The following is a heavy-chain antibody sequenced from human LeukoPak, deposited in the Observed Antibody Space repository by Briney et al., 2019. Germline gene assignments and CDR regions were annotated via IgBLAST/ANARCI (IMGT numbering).Heavy chain of an antibody. CDR2: IYTSGST. J-gene: IGHJ5*02. CDR3: ARDLVGALNWFDP. D-gene: IGHD6-6*01. Sequence: SETLSLTCAVYGGSFSGYYWSRIRQPAGKGLEWIGRIYTSGSTNYNPSLKSRVTMSVDTSKNQFSLKLSSVTAADTAVYYCARDLVGALNWFDPWGQGTLVTVSS. CDR1: GGSFSGYY. V-gene: IGHV4-4*07.